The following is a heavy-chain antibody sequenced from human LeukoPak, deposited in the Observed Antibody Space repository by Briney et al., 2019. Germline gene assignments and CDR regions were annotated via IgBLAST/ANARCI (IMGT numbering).Heavy chain of an antibody. CDR2: INTNTGNP. V-gene: IGHV7-4-1*02. D-gene: IGHD2-8*01. CDR1: GYTFTSYA. Sequence: GASVKVSYKASGYTFTSYAMNWVRQAPGQGLEWMGWINTNTGNPTYAQGFTGRFVFSLDTSVSTAYLQISSLKAEDTAVYYCARGDIVLMVYALYSQDFDYWGQGTLVTVSS. CDR3: ARGDIVLMVYALYSQDFDY. J-gene: IGHJ4*02.